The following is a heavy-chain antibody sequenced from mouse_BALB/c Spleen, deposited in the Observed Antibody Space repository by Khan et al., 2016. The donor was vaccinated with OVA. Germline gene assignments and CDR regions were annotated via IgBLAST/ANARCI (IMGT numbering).Heavy chain of an antibody. Sequence: QVQLKQSGAELVKPGASVKLSCKASGYTFTNYDINWVRQRPEQGLEWIGWIFPGADSTKYNEKFKGKATLTTDKSSSTAYMQLSSLTSEDSAVYFCARHYYGSSLYWYFDVWGAGTTVTVSS. CDR2: IFPGADST. CDR3: ARHYYGSSLYWYFDV. J-gene: IGHJ1*01. CDR1: GYTFTNYD. V-gene: IGHV1-85*01. D-gene: IGHD1-1*01.